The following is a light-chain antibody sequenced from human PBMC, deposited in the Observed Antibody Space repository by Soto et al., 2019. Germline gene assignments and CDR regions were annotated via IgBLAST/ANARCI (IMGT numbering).Light chain of an antibody. J-gene: IGKJ2*01. Sequence: IQLTQSPSSLSASVGDRVTITCRASQGISSYLAWYQQKPGKAPKLLIYAASTLQSGVPSRFSGSGSGTDVTIPISSLQPEDFATYYCQQLNSYPYTFGQGTKLEIK. CDR3: QQLNSYPYT. CDR1: QGISSY. V-gene: IGKV1-9*01. CDR2: AAS.